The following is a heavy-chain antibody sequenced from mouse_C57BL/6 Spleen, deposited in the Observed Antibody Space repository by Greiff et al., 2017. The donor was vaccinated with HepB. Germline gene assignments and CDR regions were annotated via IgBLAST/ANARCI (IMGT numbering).Heavy chain of an antibody. CDR3: ATVNWDRFDY. Sequence: VQLQQSGPGLVKPSQSLSLTCSVTGYSITSGYYWNWIRQFPGNKLEWMGYISYDGSNNYNPSLKNRISITRDTSKNQFFLKLNSVTTEDTATYYCATVNWDRFDYWGQGTTLTVSS. D-gene: IGHD4-1*01. CDR1: GYSITSGYY. V-gene: IGHV3-6*01. CDR2: ISYDGSN. J-gene: IGHJ2*01.